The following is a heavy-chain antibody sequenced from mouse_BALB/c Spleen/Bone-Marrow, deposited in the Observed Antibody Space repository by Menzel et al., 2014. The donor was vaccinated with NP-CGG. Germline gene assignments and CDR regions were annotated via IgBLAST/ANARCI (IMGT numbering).Heavy chain of an antibody. J-gene: IGHJ2*01. CDR3: ARDY. CDR2: INPSTGYA. V-gene: IGHV1-7*01. Sequence: QVQQKESGAELAKPGASVKMSCKASGYTFTDTWIHWIKQRPGQGLEWIGYINPSTGYAEYNQNFKDKATLTVDKSSSTAYMQLSSLTSEDSAVYYCARDYWGHGTTLTVSS. CDR1: GYTFTDTW.